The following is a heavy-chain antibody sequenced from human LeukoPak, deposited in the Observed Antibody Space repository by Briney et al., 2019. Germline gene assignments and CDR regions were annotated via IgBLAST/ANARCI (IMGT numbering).Heavy chain of an antibody. CDR3: AKDRRGAFCSGYYFFDY. J-gene: IGHJ4*02. V-gene: IGHV3-30*02. CDR1: GFTFSSYG. D-gene: IGHD3-3*01. CDR2: IRYDGSNK. Sequence: GGSLRLSCAASGFTFSSYGMHWVRQAPGKGLEWVVFIRYDGSNKYYADSVKGRFTISRDNSKNTLYLQMNSLRAEDTAVYYCAKDRRGAFCSGYYFFDYWGQGTLVTVSS.